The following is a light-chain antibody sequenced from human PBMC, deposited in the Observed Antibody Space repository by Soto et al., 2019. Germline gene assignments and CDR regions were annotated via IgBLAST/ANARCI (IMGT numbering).Light chain of an antibody. V-gene: IGKV1-5*03. J-gene: IGKJ2*01. CDR2: KSS. Sequence: DIQMTQSPSPLSASVGDRVTITCRASQSISNSLAWYQQKPGKAPKILIYKSSSLESGVPSRFSGRGSGPEFTITISSLQPDDFATYYGQQSNDYSPSNFGQGTKLEIK. CDR1: QSISNS. CDR3: QQSNDYSPSN.